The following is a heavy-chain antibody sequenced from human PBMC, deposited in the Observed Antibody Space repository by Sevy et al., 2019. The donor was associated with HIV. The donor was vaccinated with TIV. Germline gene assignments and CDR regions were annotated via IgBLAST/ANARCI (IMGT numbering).Heavy chain of an antibody. J-gene: IGHJ4*02. D-gene: IGHD5-12*01. CDR1: GGSISSSSYH. CDR3: ARHYGGYDY. V-gene: IGHV4-39*01. CDR2: IFHSGST. Sequence: SETLSLTCTVSGGSISSSSYHWGWVRRPPGKGLEWIGNIFHSGSTYYNPSLKSRVTMSVDTSKSQFSLTLISVTSADTAVYYCARHYGGYDYWGQGTLVTVSS.